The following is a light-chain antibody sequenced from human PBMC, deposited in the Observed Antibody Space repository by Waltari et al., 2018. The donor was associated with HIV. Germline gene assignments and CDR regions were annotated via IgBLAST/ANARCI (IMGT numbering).Light chain of an antibody. CDR2: RNS. Sequence: QPVLTQTPSASGTPGTRVTISCSGSSSNIGSYNFNWYQHLPPTAPKLLIFRNSQRPSGVPDRFSASKSGTSASLAISGLQSEDEADYYCAAWDDSLNGYVFGTGTRVTVL. CDR3: AAWDDSLNGYV. CDR1: SSNIGSYN. V-gene: IGLV1-44*01. J-gene: IGLJ1*01.